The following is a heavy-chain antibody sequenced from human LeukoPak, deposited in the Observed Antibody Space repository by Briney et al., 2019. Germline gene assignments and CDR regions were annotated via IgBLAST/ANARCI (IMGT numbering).Heavy chain of an antibody. CDR3: AKDLFGGPARAYFDY. D-gene: IGHD3-16*01. Sequence: PGGSLRLSCAASGFTFSIYPMTWVRQAPGKGQEWVSSISGSGAYAYYANSVKGRFIASRDNSKNTLFLQMNSLRAEDTAVYYCAKDLFGGPARAYFDYWGRGTLVTVSS. CDR1: GFTFSIYP. J-gene: IGHJ4*02. CDR2: ISGSGAYA. V-gene: IGHV3-23*01.